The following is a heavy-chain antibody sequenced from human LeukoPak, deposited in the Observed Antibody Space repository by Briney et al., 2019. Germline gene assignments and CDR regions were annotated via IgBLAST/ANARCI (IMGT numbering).Heavy chain of an antibody. Sequence: GGSLRLSCADSGFTFSRYAMYWVRQAPGKGLEYVSAISSNGGSTYYANSVKDRFTISRDNSKNTLYLQMGSLRAEDMAVYYCAREDCSSSSCYPYMDVWGKGTTVTVSS. CDR3: AREDCSSSSCYPYMDV. CDR1: GFTFSRYA. D-gene: IGHD2-2*01. V-gene: IGHV3-64*01. CDR2: ISSNGGST. J-gene: IGHJ6*03.